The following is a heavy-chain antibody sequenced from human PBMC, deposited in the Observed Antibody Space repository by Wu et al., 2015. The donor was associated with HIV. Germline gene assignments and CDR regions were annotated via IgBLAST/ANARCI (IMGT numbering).Heavy chain of an antibody. Sequence: QVQLVQSGAEVKKPGASVKVSCKASGYTFTNYDINWVRQATGQRLEWMGWMNPKSGNAGYGQKFQGRVTMTRNTSISTAYMEVNSLRSDDTAVYYCVRGWAVQSHYYFDYWGQGTLFTVSS. V-gene: IGHV1-8*01. J-gene: IGHJ4*02. CDR2: MNPKSGNA. CDR1: GYTFTNYD. CDR3: VRGWAVQSHYYFDY. D-gene: IGHD1-1*01.